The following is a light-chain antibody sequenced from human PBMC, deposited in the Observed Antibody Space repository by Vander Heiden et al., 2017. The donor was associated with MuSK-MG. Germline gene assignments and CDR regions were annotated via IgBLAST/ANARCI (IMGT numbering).Light chain of an antibody. J-gene: IGKJ1*01. CDR3: QQYGSSPWT. Sequence: EIVLTQSPGTLSLSPGERATLSGRASQSVSSSYLAWYQQKPGQAPRLLIYGASSRATGIPDRFSGSGSATDFTLTIGRLEPEDFAVYYCQQYGSSPWTFGQGTKVEI. V-gene: IGKV3-20*01. CDR1: QSVSSSY. CDR2: GAS.